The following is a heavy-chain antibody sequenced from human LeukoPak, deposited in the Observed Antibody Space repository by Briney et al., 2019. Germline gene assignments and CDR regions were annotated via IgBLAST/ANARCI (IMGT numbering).Heavy chain of an antibody. J-gene: IGHJ6*03. Sequence: GGSLRLSCAASGFTFSSYSMNWVRQAPGKGLEWVSYISSSSSTIYYADSVKGRFTISRDNAKNSLYLQMNSLRAGDTAVYYCAKAFEDIVARGGNYYYYYMDVWGKGTTVTISS. CDR2: ISSSSSTI. CDR1: GFTFSSYS. D-gene: IGHD5-12*01. CDR3: AKAFEDIVARGGNYYYYYMDV. V-gene: IGHV3-48*01.